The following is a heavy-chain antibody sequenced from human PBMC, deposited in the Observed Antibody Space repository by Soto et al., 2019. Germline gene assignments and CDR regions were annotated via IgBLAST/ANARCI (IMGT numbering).Heavy chain of an antibody. CDR2: IWYDGSNK. Sequence: QVQLVESGGGVVQPGRSLRLSCAASGFTFSSYGMHWVRQAPGKGLEWVAVIWYDGSNKYYADSVKGRFTISRDNSKNTLYLQMNSLRAEDTAVYYCARDLPSDYDILTGLDYWGQGTLVTVSS. J-gene: IGHJ4*02. CDR1: GFTFSSYG. D-gene: IGHD3-9*01. CDR3: ARDLPSDYDILTGLDY. V-gene: IGHV3-33*01.